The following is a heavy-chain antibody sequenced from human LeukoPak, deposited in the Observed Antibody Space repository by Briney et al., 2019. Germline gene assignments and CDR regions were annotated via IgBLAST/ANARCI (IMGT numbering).Heavy chain of an antibody. Sequence: SETLSLTCAVYGGSFSGYYWSWIRQPPGKGLEWIGEINHSGSTNYNPSLKSRVTISVDTPKNQFSLKLSSVTAADTAVYYCARLVALVTLDYWGQGTLVTVSS. V-gene: IGHV4-34*01. J-gene: IGHJ4*02. D-gene: IGHD5-18*01. CDR2: INHSGST. CDR3: ARLVALVTLDY. CDR1: GGSFSGYY.